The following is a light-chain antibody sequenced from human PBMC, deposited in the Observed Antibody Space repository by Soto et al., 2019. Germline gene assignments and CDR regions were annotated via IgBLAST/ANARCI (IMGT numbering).Light chain of an antibody. CDR2: RNN. Sequence: QSVLTQPPSASGTPGQRVTMSCSGSSSNIGNNTVNWYQQLPGTAPKLLIYRNNQRPSGVPDRFSGSKSATSASLAISGLQSEDEADYYCAAWDDSLSGPVFGGGTKLTVL. CDR1: SSNIGNNT. V-gene: IGLV1-44*01. CDR3: AAWDDSLSGPV. J-gene: IGLJ2*01.